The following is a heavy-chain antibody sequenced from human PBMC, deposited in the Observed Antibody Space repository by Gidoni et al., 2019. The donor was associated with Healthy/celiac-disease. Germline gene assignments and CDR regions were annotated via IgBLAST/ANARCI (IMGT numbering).Heavy chain of an antibody. J-gene: IGHJ4*02. CDR2: ISAYNGNT. CDR1: GYTFTSYG. D-gene: IGHD5-12*01. V-gene: IGHV1-18*01. Sequence: QVQLVHSGAEVKKPGASVKVSFKASGYTFTSYGISWVRQAPGQGLEWMGWISAYNGNTNYAQKLQGRVTMTTDTSTSTAYMELRSLRSDDPAVYYCARGLCSTVDDGYNSHCCYWGQGTLVTVSS. CDR3: ARGLCSTVDDGYNSHCCY.